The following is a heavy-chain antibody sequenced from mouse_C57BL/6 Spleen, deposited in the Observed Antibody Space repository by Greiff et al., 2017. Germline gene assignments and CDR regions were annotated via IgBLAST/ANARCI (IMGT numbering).Heavy chain of an antibody. CDR3: ADYYGSRGYFEV. V-gene: IGHV1-15*01. CDR2: IDPETGGT. Sequence: VQLQQSGAELVRPGASVTLSCTASGYTFTDYEMHWVKQTPVHGLEWIGDIDPETGGTAYNQKFKGKAILTADKSSSTAYMNLRSLTSEDSAVYYCADYYGSRGYFEVWGTGTTVTVSS. D-gene: IGHD1-1*01. CDR1: GYTFTDYE. J-gene: IGHJ1*03.